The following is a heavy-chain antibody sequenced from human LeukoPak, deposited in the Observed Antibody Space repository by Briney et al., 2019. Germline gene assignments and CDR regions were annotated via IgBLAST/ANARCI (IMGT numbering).Heavy chain of an antibody. CDR2: ISSGGNTL. Sequence: PGGSLRLSCVASGFSFSDFSMNWVRQAPGKGLEWISYISSGGNTLYYADSVKGRFTISRDSAKNSLYLQMNSLRAEDTAVYYCAREIEERITIQCFDNWGQGTLVTVSS. J-gene: IGHJ4*02. D-gene: IGHD5-24*01. V-gene: IGHV3-48*01. CDR1: GFSFSDFS. CDR3: AREIEERITIQCFDN.